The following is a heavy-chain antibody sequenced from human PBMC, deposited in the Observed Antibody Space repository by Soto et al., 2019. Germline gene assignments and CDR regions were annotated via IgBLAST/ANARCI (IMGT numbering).Heavy chain of an antibody. CDR1: GFTFSRYS. CDR2: ISYDGRNT. CDR3: GRVGRDFRIPLNVSDF. V-gene: IGHV3-30*04. D-gene: IGHD2-15*01. Sequence: GGSLRLSCAASGFTFSRYSIHWVRQAPGKGLEWVAAISYDGRNTYSADSVKGRFTISRDSSESTVFLQMNSLKPEDTADKYWGRVGRDFRIPLNVSDFGGQGTKVTVS. J-gene: IGHJ3*01.